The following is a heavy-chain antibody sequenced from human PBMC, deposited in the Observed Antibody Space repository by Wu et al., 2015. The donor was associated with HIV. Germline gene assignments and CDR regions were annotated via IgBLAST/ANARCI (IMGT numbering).Heavy chain of an antibody. V-gene: IGHV1-18*01. CDR3: ARGRYSSNTGFFDF. D-gene: IGHD3-9*01. Sequence: QVQLVQSGAEVKKPGASVKVSCKASGYTFTSYGISWVRQAPGQGLEWMGWISAYNGNTNYGQKFRGRLTLTADTVTSTAFMDLRNLRSDDTAIYFCARGRYSSNTGFFDFWVQGTLVTVSS. CDR1: GYTFTSYG. J-gene: IGHJ4*02. CDR2: ISAYNGNT.